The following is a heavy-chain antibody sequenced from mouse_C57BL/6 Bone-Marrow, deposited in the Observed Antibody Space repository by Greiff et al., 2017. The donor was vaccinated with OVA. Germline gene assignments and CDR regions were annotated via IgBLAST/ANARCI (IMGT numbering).Heavy chain of an antibody. D-gene: IGHD1-1*01. Sequence: VKLMESGAELARPGASVKLSCKASGYTFTSYGISWVKQRTGQGLEWIGEIYPRSGNTYYNEKLKGKATLTADKSSSTAYMELRSLTSEDSAVYFCARGYYGSSYDYFDYWGQGTTLTVSS. CDR2: IYPRSGNT. CDR1: GYTFTSYG. V-gene: IGHV1-81*01. J-gene: IGHJ2*01. CDR3: ARGYYGSSYDYFDY.